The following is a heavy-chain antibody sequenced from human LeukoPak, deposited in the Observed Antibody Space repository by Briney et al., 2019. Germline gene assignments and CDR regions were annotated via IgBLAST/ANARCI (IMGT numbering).Heavy chain of an antibody. D-gene: IGHD2-2*01. J-gene: IGHJ6*04. CDR1: GFTFSSYG. CDR2: IWYDGSNK. CDR3: AREGREVPAAMRNYYYGMDV. Sequence: PGGSLRLSCAASGFTFSSYGMHWVRQAPGKGLEWVAVIWYDGSNKYYADSVKGRFTISRDNSKNTLYLQMNSLRAEDTAVYYCAREGREVPAAMRNYYYGMDVWGKGTTVTVSS. V-gene: IGHV3-33*01.